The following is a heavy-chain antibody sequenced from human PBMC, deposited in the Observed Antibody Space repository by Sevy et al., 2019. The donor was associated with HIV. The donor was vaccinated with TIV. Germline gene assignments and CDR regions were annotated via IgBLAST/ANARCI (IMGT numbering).Heavy chain of an antibody. CDR2: IWYDGTDK. V-gene: IGHV3-33*01. CDR1: GFIFSNYA. Sequence: GGSLRLSCATSGFIFSNYAMHWIRQAPGKGLEWVAFIWYDGTDKYYADSVQGRFTISRDNSKNTLYLQMNSLRVEDTTVYYCARYWGRDGHSIDYWGQGTLVTVSS. CDR3: ARYWGRDGHSIDY. J-gene: IGHJ4*02. D-gene: IGHD3-16*01.